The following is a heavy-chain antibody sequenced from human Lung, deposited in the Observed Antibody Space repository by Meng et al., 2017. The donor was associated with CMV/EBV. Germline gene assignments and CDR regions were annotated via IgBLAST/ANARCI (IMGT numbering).Heavy chain of an antibody. Sequence: GESLKISCAGSGFTFTKYGIQWVRQAPGEGLEWVAVKCCDGSNKYYTDSVKGRFTISRDNSKNTLYLQMNSLTSEDTAVYYCARGMNDDFWSGAFDVWGQGTXVTVSS. CDR1: GFTFTKYG. V-gene: IGHV3-33*01. CDR2: KCCDGSNK. CDR3: ARGMNDDFWSGAFDV. J-gene: IGHJ3*01. D-gene: IGHD3-3*01.